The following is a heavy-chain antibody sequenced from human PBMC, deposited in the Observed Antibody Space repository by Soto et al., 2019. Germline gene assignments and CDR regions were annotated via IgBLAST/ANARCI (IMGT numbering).Heavy chain of an antibody. CDR2: ISYDGRNK. Sequence: QVQLVESGGGVVQPGRSLRLSCAASGFIFSSYGIHWVRQAPGKGLEWVAVISYDGRNKYYADSVKGRFTISRDNSKNTLYLQMNSLRAEDTDVYYCATDGKGTIAYWGQGTLVTVS. V-gene: IGHV3-30*03. D-gene: IGHD1-1*01. CDR1: GFIFSSYG. J-gene: IGHJ4*02. CDR3: ATDGKGTIAY.